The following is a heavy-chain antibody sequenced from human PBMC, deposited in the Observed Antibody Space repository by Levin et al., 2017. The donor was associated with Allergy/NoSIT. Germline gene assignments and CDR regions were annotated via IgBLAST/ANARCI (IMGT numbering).Heavy chain of an antibody. CDR3: AKDPYYYDSSGHSPGVWAFDI. CDR2: ISGSGGST. J-gene: IGHJ3*02. D-gene: IGHD3-22*01. V-gene: IGHV3-23*01. CDR1: GFTFSSYA. Sequence: GGSLRLSCAASGFTFSSYAMSWVRQAPGKGLEWVSAISGSGGSTYYADSVKGRFTISRDNSKNTLYLQMNSLRAEDTAVYYCAKDPYYYDSSGHSPGVWAFDIWGQGTMVTVSS.